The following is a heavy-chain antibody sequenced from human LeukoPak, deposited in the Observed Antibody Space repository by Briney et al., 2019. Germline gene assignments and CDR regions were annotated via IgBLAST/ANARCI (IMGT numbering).Heavy chain of an antibody. V-gene: IGHV4-4*09. CDR1: GGSISSYY. D-gene: IGHD3-9*01. CDR2: IYTSGST. J-gene: IGHJ6*03. Sequence: SETLSLTCTVSGGSISSYYWSWIPQPPGEGLEWIGDIYTSGSTNYNPSLKSRVTISVDTSKNQFSLKLSSVTAADTAVYYCARLVAAYDILTGYYYYMDVWGKGTTVTVSS. CDR3: ARLVAAYDILTGYYYYMDV.